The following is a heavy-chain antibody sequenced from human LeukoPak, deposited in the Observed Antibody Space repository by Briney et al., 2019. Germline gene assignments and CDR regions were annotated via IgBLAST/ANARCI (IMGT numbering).Heavy chain of an antibody. J-gene: IGHJ6*03. V-gene: IGHV4-38-2*02. Sequence: SETLSLTCTVSGYSISSGYYWGWIRQPPGKGLEWIGSIYHSGSTYYNPSLKSRVTISVDTSKNQFSLKLSSVTAADTAVYYWARAGYDYSNYDYYYSYSMDVWGKGTTVTVSS. D-gene: IGHD4-11*01. CDR1: GYSISSGYY. CDR3: ARAGYDYSNYDYYYSYSMDV. CDR2: IYHSGST.